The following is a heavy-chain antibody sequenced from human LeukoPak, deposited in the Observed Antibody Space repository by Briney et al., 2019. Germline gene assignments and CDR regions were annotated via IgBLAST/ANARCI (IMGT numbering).Heavy chain of an antibody. J-gene: IGHJ4*02. CDR3: AKARYNWNALDY. CDR1: GFTFDDYA. Sequence: GGSLRLSCAASGFTFDDYAMHWVRQAPGKGLEWVSGISWNSGSICYADSVKGRFTISRNNAKNSLYLQMNSLRAEDTALYYCAKARYNWNALDYWGQGTLVTVSS. D-gene: IGHD1-20*01. V-gene: IGHV3-9*01. CDR2: ISWNSGSI.